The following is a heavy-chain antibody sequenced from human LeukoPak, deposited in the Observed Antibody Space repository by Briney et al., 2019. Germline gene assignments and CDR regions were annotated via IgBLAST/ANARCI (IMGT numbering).Heavy chain of an antibody. D-gene: IGHD3-22*01. J-gene: IGHJ4*02. CDR1: GFTFSSYS. CDR3: ARGGRITMIGRRRGGFDY. CDR2: ISSSGSTI. V-gene: IGHV3-48*04. Sequence: GGSLRLSCAASGFTFSSYSMNWVRQAPGKGLEWVSYISSSGSTIYYADSVKGRFTISRDNAKNSLYLQMDSLRAEDTAVYYCARGGRITMIGRRRGGFDYWGQGTLVTVSS.